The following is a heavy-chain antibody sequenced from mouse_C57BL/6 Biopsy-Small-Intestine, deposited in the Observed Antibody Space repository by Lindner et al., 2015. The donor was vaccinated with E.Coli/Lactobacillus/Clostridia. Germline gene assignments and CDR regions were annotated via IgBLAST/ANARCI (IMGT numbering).Heavy chain of an antibody. CDR3: ARDSPWFAY. CDR2: SNPYNGGT. V-gene: IGHV1-19*01. J-gene: IGHJ3*01. D-gene: IGHD2-12*01. CDR1: GYTFTDYY. Sequence: VQLQESGPVLVKPGASVKMSCKASGYTFTDYYLNWVKQSHGKSLEWIGVSNPYNGGTSYNQKFKGKATLTVDKSSSTAYMELNSLTSEDSAVYYCARDSPWFAYWGQGTLVTVSA.